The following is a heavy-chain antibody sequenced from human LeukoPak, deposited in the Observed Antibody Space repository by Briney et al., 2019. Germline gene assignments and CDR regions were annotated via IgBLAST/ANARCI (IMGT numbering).Heavy chain of an antibody. CDR3: AREPMVRGVTSHLDY. CDR1: GYSISSGYY. V-gene: IGHV4-38-2*02. D-gene: IGHD3-10*01. Sequence: SETLSLTCTVSGYSISSGYYWGWIRQPPGKGLEWIGSIYHSGSTYYNPSLKSRVTISVDTSKNQFSLKLSSVTAADTAVYYCAREPMVRGVTSHLDYWGQGTLVTVSS. J-gene: IGHJ4*02. CDR2: IYHSGST.